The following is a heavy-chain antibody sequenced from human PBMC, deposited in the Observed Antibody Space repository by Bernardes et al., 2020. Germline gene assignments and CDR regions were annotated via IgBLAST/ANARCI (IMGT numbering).Heavy chain of an antibody. J-gene: IGHJ4*02. D-gene: IGHD5-12*01. CDR3: AREKIVATTPGYYFDY. V-gene: IGHV3-53*01. CDR2: IYSGGST. Sequence: GGSLRLSCAASGFTVSSNYMSWVRQAPGKGLEWVSVIYSGGSTYYADSVKGRFTISRDNSKNTLYLQMNSLRAEDTAVYYCAREKIVATTPGYYFDYWGQGTLVTVSS. CDR1: GFTVSSNY.